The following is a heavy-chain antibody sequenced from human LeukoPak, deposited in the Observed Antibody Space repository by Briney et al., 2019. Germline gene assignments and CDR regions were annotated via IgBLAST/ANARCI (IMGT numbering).Heavy chain of an antibody. J-gene: IGHJ4*02. Sequence: SETLSLTCTVSGGSISGSSSYRWGWVRQPPGKGLEWIGQVLYDGRRDYNPSLRSRVTISLDTSKNQFSLKMTSVTAADAAVYYCARLHPNGHDEYWGQGTLVTVSS. CDR2: VLYDGRR. D-gene: IGHD2-8*01. CDR3: ARLHPNGHDEY. CDR1: GGSISGSSSYR. V-gene: IGHV4-39*07.